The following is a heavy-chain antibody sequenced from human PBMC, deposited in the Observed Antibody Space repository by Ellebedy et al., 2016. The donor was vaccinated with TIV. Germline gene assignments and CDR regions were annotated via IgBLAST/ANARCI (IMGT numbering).Heavy chain of an antibody. CDR3: ANRIAAADVADY. V-gene: IGHV3-30*02. Sequence: GESLKISCAASGFTFSSYGMHWVRQAPGKGLEWVAFIRYDGSNKYYADSVKGRFTISRDNSKNTLYLQMNSLRAEDTAVYYCANRIAAADVADYWGQGTLVTVSS. CDR1: GFTFSSYG. D-gene: IGHD6-13*01. J-gene: IGHJ4*02. CDR2: IRYDGSNK.